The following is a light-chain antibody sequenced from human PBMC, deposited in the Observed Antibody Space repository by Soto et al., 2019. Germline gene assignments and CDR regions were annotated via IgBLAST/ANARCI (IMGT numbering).Light chain of an antibody. V-gene: IGKV1-39*01. CDR3: QQSYSTPPCT. Sequence: EIQMTQSPSSLSASVGDRVTITCRASQSISSYLNWYQQKPGKAPRLLIYAASSLPSGVPSRFSGSGSGTDFTLTISSLQPEDFATYYCQQSYSTPPCTFGQGTRLEIK. CDR1: QSISSY. J-gene: IGKJ5*01. CDR2: AAS.